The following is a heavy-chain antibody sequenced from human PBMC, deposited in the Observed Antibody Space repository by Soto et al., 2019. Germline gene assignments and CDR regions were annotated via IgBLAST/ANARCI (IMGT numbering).Heavy chain of an antibody. CDR3: AKTKYGGNPTDGAFDI. Sequence: QVQLVESGGGVVQPGRSLRLSCAASGFTFSSYGMHWVRQAPGKGLEWVAVISYDGSNKYYADSVKGRFTISRDNSKNTLYLQMNSLRAEDTAVYYCAKTKYGGNPTDGAFDIWGQGTMVTVSS. D-gene: IGHD2-15*01. CDR1: GFTFSSYG. J-gene: IGHJ3*02. CDR2: ISYDGSNK. V-gene: IGHV3-30*18.